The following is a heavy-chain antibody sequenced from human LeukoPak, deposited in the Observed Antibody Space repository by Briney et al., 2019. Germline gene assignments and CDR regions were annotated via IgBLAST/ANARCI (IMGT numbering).Heavy chain of an antibody. V-gene: IGHV3-30*02. CDR1: GFTFSSYG. CDR2: IRYDGSNK. Sequence: PGGSLRLSCAASGFTFSSYGMHWVRQAPGKGLEWVAFIRYDGSNKYYADSVKGRFTISRDNSKNTLYLQMNSLRAEDTAVYYCARGRYLTTSGGAAAGFLDYWGQGSLVTVST. J-gene: IGHJ4*02. CDR3: ARGRYLTTSGGAAAGFLDY. D-gene: IGHD6-13*01.